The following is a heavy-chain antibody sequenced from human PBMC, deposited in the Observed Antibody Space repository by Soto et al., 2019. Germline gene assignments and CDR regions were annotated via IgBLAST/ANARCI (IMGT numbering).Heavy chain of an antibody. CDR1: GFTFDDYA. V-gene: IGHV3-9*01. J-gene: IGHJ4*02. CDR2: ITWNSVSI. D-gene: IGHD5-12*01. CDR3: AKAPYVANAIVG. Sequence: EVQLVESGGGLVQPGRSLRLSCAASGFTFDDYAMHWVRLSPGKGLEWVSGITWNSVSIDYADSVKGRFTISRDNAKNSLYLQMNSLRAEDTALYYCAKAPYVANAIVGWGQGTLVTVSS.